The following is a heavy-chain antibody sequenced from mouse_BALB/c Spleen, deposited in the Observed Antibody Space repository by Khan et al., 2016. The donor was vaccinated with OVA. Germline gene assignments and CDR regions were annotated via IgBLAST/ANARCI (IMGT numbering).Heavy chain of an antibody. CDR2: IFPGDGST. J-gene: IGHJ4*01. Sequence: QVQLQQSGAELVKPGASVKLSCKASGYTFTNYDINWVRQRPEQGLEWIGWIFPGDGSTSYNEKFKGKASLTTDKSSSTAYLQLSRLQSEDSAVHCCARSYSHASALDYWGQGTSVTVSS. V-gene: IGHV1-85*01. CDR1: GYTFTNYD. D-gene: IGHD1-1*01. CDR3: ARSYSHASALDY.